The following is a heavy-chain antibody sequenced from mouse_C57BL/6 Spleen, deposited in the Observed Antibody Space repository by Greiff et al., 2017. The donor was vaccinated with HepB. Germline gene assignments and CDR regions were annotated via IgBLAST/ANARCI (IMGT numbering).Heavy chain of an antibody. D-gene: IGHD1-1*01. CDR2: IYPGGGYT. Sequence: VQLQQSGAELVRPGPSVKMSCKASGYTFTNYWIGWAKQRPGHGLEWIGDIYPGGGYTNYNEKFKGKATLTADKSSSTAYMQFSSLTSEDSAIYYCARESYDGSNYYFDYWGQGTTLTVSS. V-gene: IGHV1-63*01. CDR1: GYTFTNYW. J-gene: IGHJ2*01. CDR3: ARESYDGSNYYFDY.